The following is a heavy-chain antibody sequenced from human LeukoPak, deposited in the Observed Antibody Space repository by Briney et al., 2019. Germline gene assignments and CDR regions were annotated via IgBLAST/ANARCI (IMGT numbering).Heavy chain of an antibody. J-gene: IGHJ4*02. D-gene: IGHD1-7*01. Sequence: GGSLRLSRAASGFTFSDYAMSWIRQAPGQGLEWVSYISRSGDTIDYADSVKGRFSISRDNAKNSLYLQMNSLRAEDTAVYYCAGYHWNSGVVYWGQGTLVTVSS. CDR2: ISRSGDTI. CDR3: AGYHWNSGVVY. V-gene: IGHV3-11*01. CDR1: GFTFSDYA.